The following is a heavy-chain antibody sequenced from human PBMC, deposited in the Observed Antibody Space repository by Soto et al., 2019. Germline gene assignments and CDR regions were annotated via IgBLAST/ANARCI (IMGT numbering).Heavy chain of an antibody. CDR3: ARVERGTATTVVDAFDI. CDR2: MSHSGGT. Sequence: QVQLQQWGAGLLKPSETLSLTCAVYGGSVNSGNYNWSWIRQPPGKGLEWIGEMSHSGGTHFNPSLKSRVTISVDTSKNQFSLKMCSVTAADTALYYCARVERGTATTVVDAFDIWGPGTLVTVSS. V-gene: IGHV4-34*01. CDR1: GGSVNSGNYN. D-gene: IGHD1-1*01. J-gene: IGHJ3*02.